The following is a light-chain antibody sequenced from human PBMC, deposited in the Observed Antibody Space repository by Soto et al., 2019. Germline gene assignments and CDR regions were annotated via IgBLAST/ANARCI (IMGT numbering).Light chain of an antibody. Sequence: QCVLTQAASGSGSPGQSITISCTGTSSDVGGYNYVSWYQQHPGKAPKLMIYDVSNRPSGVSNRFSGSKSGNMASLTISGLQAEDEADYYCSSYTSSSTLGHVVFGGGTKVTVL. V-gene: IGLV2-14*01. CDR1: SSDVGGYNY. CDR2: DVS. CDR3: SSYTSSSTLGHVV. J-gene: IGLJ2*01.